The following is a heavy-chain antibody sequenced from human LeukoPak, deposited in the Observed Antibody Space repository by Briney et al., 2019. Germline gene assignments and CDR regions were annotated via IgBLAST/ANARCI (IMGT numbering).Heavy chain of an antibody. CDR3: ARDLCSGGSCYGVDY. CDR1: GFTFSSYG. D-gene: IGHD2-15*01. Sequence: GGSLRLSCAASGFTFSSYGMHWVRQAPGKGLEWVAVIWYDGSNKYYADSVKGRFTISRDNSKNTLYLQMNSLRAEDTAVYYYARDLCSGGSCYGVDYWGQGTLVTVSS. V-gene: IGHV3-33*08. J-gene: IGHJ4*02. CDR2: IWYDGSNK.